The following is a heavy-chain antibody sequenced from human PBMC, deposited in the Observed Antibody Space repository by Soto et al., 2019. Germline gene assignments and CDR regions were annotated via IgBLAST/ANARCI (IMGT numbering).Heavy chain of an antibody. CDR1: GYSFTSYW. Sequence: PGESLKISCKGSGYSFTSYWIAWVRQMPGKGLECMGIIYPGDSDTRYSPSFQGQVTISADKSISTAYLQWSSLKASDTAMYYCARHLGKIDSTEPPRYFDYWGQGTLVTVSS. CDR2: IYPGDSDT. J-gene: IGHJ4*02. V-gene: IGHV5-51*01. D-gene: IGHD1-1*01. CDR3: ARHLGKIDSTEPPRYFDY.